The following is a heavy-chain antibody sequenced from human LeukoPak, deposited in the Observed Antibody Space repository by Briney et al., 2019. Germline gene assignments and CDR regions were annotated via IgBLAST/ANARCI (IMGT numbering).Heavy chain of an antibody. CDR3: ARSLSYSSSWDYYYYMDG. D-gene: IGHD6-13*01. J-gene: IGHJ6*03. CDR2: IYYTGST. V-gene: IGHV4-59*01. CDR1: GGSISSYY. Sequence: SETLSLTCTVSGGSISSYYWSWIRQPPGKGLEWIGYIYYTGSTNYNPSLKSRVTISVDTSKNQFSLNLSSVTAADTAVYYCARSLSYSSSWDYYYYMDGWGKGTTVTVSS.